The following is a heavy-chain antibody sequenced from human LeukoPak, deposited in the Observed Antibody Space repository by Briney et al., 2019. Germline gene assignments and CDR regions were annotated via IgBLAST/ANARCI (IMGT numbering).Heavy chain of an antibody. D-gene: IGHD3-22*01. CDR3: ARDHYYDSSGGSCFDY. Sequence: ASVKVSCKASGYTFTGYYMHWVRQAPGQGLEWMGWINPNSGGTNYAQKFQGRVTMTRDTSISTAYMELSRLRSDDTAVYYCARDHYYDSSGGSCFDYWGQGTLVTVSS. CDR2: INPNSGGT. V-gene: IGHV1-2*02. CDR1: GYTFTGYY. J-gene: IGHJ4*02.